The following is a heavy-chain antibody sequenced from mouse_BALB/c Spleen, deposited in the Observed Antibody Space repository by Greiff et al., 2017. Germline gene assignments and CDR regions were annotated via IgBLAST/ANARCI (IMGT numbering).Heavy chain of an antibody. Sequence: EVMLVESGGGLVQPGGSRKLSCAASGFTFSSFGMHWVRQAPEKGLEWVAYISSGSSTIYYADTVKGRFTISRDNPKNTLFLQMTSLRSEDTAMYYCARSGYYGSRWYFDVWGAGTTVTVSS. J-gene: IGHJ1*01. CDR1: GFTFSSFG. CDR3: ARSGYYGSRWYFDV. V-gene: IGHV5-17*02. CDR2: ISSGSSTI. D-gene: IGHD1-1*01.